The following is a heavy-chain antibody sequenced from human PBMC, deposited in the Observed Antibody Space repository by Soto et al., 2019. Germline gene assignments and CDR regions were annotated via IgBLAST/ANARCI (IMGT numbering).Heavy chain of an antibody. Sequence: EVLLLESGGGLVQPGGSLRLSCEASGFSFFSFAMNWVRQAPGKGLEWVSAIGDSGASTYYADSVKGRFTISRDNSRNTLYLQLNSLRAEDTAVYYCAKGVELDVWGNGTTVTVSS. D-gene: IGHD1-26*01. CDR2: IGDSGAST. J-gene: IGHJ6*04. CDR3: AKGVELDV. V-gene: IGHV3-23*01. CDR1: GFSFFSFA.